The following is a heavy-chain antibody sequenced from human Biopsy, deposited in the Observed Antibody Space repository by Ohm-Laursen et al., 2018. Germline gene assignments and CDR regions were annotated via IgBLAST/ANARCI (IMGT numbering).Heavy chain of an antibody. V-gene: IGHV1-8*01. CDR1: GGTFIGFD. CDR2: MNPDSGRS. CDR3: ARDRYYGSANYFGYYNMDV. D-gene: IGHD3-10*01. Sequence: SSVKVSCKATGGTFIGFDINWVRQVPGQGLEWMGWMNPDSGRSNWAAKFQGRLSMTRITSVSTAFMELTSLRAEDTAVYYCARDRYYGSANYFGYYNMDVWGQGTTVTVSS. J-gene: IGHJ6*02.